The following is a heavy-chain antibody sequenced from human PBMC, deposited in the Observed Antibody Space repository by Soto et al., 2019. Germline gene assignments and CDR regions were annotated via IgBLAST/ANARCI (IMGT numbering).Heavy chain of an antibody. CDR2: IGAYNGNT. CDR3: ARVSVSRTSSAKFDP. V-gene: IGHV1-18*04. CDR1: GYTFTSYC. Sequence: ASVKVSCKASGYTFTSYCISWVRQAPGQGLEWMGWIGAYNGNTNYAQKLQGRVTMTTDTSTSTAYMELRSLRSDDTAVYYCARVSVSRTSSAKFDPWGQGTLVTVSS. J-gene: IGHJ5*02. D-gene: IGHD2-2*01.